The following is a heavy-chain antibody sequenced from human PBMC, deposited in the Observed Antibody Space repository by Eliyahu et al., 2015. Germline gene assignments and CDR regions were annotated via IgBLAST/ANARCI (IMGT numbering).Heavy chain of an antibody. CDR2: VYYTGSA. D-gene: IGHD2-2*01. V-gene: IGHV4-30-4*01. J-gene: IGHJ4*02. CDR1: GGPISSSDYF. CDR3: ARARYVSGVLSHFDN. Sequence: QVQLQESGPGLVKPSQTLSLTCTVSGGPISSSDYFWSWIRQPPEKGLEWIGYVYYTGSAYYNPSLKSRLTLSVDTSKNQFSLNLKSVTAADAAVYYCARARYVSGVLSHFDNWGQGTLVTVS.